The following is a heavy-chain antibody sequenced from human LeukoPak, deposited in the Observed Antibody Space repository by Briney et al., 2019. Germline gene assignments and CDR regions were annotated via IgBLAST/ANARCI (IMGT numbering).Heavy chain of an antibody. D-gene: IGHD2-2*03. J-gene: IGHJ5*02. CDR2: IYYSGST. CDR1: GGSISSYY. CDR3: ASGYCSSTSCLFDP. V-gene: IGHV4-59*01. Sequence: SETLSLTCTVSGGSISSYYWSWIRQPPGKGLEWIGYIYYSGSTNYNPSLKSRVTISVDTSTNQFSLKLSSVTAADTAVYYCASGYCSSTSCLFDPWGQGTLVTVSS.